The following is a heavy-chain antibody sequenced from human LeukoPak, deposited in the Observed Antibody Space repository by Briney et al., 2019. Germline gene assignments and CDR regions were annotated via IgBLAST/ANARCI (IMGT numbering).Heavy chain of an antibody. J-gene: IGHJ4*02. Sequence: GASLRLSCAASGFTFSSYAMSWVRQAPGKGLEWVAVIWYDGSNKYYADSVKGRFTISRDNSKNTLYLQMNSLRAEDTAVYYCARDRNSDTAMVHWGQGTLVTVSS. V-gene: IGHV3-33*08. CDR1: GFTFSSYA. CDR3: ARDRNSDTAMVH. CDR2: IWYDGSNK. D-gene: IGHD5-18*01.